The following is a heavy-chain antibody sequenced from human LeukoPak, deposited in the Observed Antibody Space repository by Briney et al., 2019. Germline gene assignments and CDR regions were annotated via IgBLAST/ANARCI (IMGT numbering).Heavy chain of an antibody. V-gene: IGHV1-8*01. J-gene: IGHJ4*02. CDR2: MNPNSGNT. Sequence: ASVKVSCKASGYTFTSYDINWVRQATGQGLEWMGWMNPNSGNTGYAQKFQGRVAMTRNTSLSTAYMELSSLRSEDTAVYYCARGLGVGSLYNYWGQGTLVTVSS. CDR1: GYTFTSYD. CDR3: ARGLGVGSLYNY. D-gene: IGHD3-16*01.